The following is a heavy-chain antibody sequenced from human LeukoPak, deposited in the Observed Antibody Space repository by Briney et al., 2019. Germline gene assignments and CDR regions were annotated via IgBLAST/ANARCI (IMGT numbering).Heavy chain of an antibody. CDR1: GFTFSSYA. D-gene: IGHD3-10*01. V-gene: IGHV3-30*11. CDR3: ARDRGRGVIPYYYMDV. J-gene: IGHJ6*03. CDR2: ISYDGSNK. Sequence: GGSLRLSCAASGFTFSSYAMHWVRQAPGKGLEWVAVISYDGSNKYYADSVKGRCTISRDNSKNTLYLQMNSLRAEDTAVYYCARDRGRGVIPYYYMDVWGKGTTVTVSS.